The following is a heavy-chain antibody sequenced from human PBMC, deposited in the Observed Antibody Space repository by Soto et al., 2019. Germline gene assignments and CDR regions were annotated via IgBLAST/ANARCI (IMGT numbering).Heavy chain of an antibody. D-gene: IGHD2-2*01. CDR3: ARTAQVPGYCSSTSCSYYYYYMDV. J-gene: IGHJ6*03. Sequence: SETLSLTCAVSSGSISSSNWWSWVRQPPGKGLEWIGEIYHSGSTNYNPSLKSRVTISVDKSKNQFSLKLSSVTAADTAVYYCARTAQVPGYCSSTSCSYYYYYMDVWGKGTTVTGSS. CDR2: IYHSGST. CDR1: SGSISSSNW. V-gene: IGHV4-4*02.